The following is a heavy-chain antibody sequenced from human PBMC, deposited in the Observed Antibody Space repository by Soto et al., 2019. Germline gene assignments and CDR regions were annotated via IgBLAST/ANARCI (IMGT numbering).Heavy chain of an antibody. D-gene: IGHD3-10*01. V-gene: IGHV1-3*01. J-gene: IGHJ3*02. Sequence: ASVKVSCKASGYTFTSYAMHWVRQAPGQRLEWMGWINAGNGNTKYSQKFQGRVTITRDTSASTAYMELSSLRSEDTAVYYCATLFLWFGPDDAFDIWGQGTMVTVSS. CDR1: GYTFTSYA. CDR3: ATLFLWFGPDDAFDI. CDR2: INAGNGNT.